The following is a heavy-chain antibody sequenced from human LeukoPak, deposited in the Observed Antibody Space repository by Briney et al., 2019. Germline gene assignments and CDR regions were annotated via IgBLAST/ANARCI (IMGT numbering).Heavy chain of an antibody. V-gene: IGHV4-59*08. Sequence: SETLSLTCTASGGSISSYYRSWIRQPPGKGLEWVGYIYYSGGTYYNPSLKSRVTISADTSKNQLSLKLSSVTAADTGVYYCARQVDWGSYYMDVWGKGTTVTVSS. CDR1: GGSISSYY. J-gene: IGHJ6*03. CDR2: IYYSGGT. CDR3: ARQVDWGSYYMDV. D-gene: IGHD7-27*01.